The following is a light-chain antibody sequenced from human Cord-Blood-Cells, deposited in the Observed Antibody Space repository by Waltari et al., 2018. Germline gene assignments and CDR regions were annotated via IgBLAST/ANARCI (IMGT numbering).Light chain of an antibody. Sequence: QSALTQPASVSGSPGQSITISCTGTSSDVGSYNLVSWYQQHPGKAPKLMIYEGSKRPSGVSNRFSGSKSGTTASLTISGLQAEDEADYYCCSYAGPWVFGGGTKLTVL. CDR1: SSDVGSYNL. V-gene: IGLV2-23*01. J-gene: IGLJ3*02. CDR3: CSYAGPWV. CDR2: EGS.